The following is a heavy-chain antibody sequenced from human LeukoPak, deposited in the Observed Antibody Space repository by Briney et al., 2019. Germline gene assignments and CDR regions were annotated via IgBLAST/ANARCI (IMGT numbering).Heavy chain of an antibody. CDR3: ARDRIAVAGPYYYYYGMDV. V-gene: IGHV3-48*02. CDR1: GFTFSSYS. CDR2: ISSSSSTI. D-gene: IGHD6-19*01. Sequence: GRCLRLSCAASGFTFSSYSMNWVRQAPGKGLEWVSYISSSSSTIYYADSVKGRFTISRDNAKNSLYLQMNSLRDEDTAVYYCARDRIAVAGPYYYYYGMDVWGQGTTVTVSS. J-gene: IGHJ6*02.